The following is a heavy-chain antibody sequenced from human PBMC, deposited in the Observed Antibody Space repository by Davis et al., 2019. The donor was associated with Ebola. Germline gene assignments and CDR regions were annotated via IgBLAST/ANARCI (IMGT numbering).Heavy chain of an antibody. CDR3: ASMVPAAQD. J-gene: IGHJ4*02. V-gene: IGHV4-34*01. CDR1: GGSFSGYY. D-gene: IGHD2-2*01. Sequence: MPSETLSLTCAVYGGSFSGYYWSWIRQPPGKGLEWIGSIYYSGSTYYNPSLKSRVTISVDTSKNQFSLKLSSVTAADTAVYYCASMVPAAQDWGQGTLVTVSS. CDR2: IYYSGST.